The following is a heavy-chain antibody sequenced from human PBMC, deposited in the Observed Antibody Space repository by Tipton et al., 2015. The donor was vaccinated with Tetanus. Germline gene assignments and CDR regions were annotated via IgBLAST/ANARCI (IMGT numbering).Heavy chain of an antibody. V-gene: IGHV1-2*02. Sequence: QMQLVQSGAEVKKPGASVKVSCTASGYTFTGYYMYWVRQAPGQGLEWVGWIDPNSGDTIYAQNFQGRVTMTRDTSISTVYMELGRLRSDDTAVYYCARDRGDYIYYGMDVWGPGTTVTVSS. D-gene: IGHD3-22*01. CDR1: GYTFTGYY. J-gene: IGHJ6*02. CDR2: IDPNSGDT. CDR3: ARDRGDYIYYGMDV.